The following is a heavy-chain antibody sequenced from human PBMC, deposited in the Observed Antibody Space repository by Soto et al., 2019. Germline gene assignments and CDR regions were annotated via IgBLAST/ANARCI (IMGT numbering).Heavy chain of an antibody. Sequence: EASVKVSCKASGYTFTSYGISWVRQAPGQGLEWMGWINPNSGNTGYAQKLQGRVTMTRNTSISTAYMELSSLRSEDTAVYYCARVGGGGYFDWLSKNFDYWGQGTLVTVSS. CDR3: ARVGGGGYFDWLSKNFDY. J-gene: IGHJ4*02. D-gene: IGHD3-9*01. V-gene: IGHV1-8*02. CDR2: INPNSGNT. CDR1: GYTFTSYG.